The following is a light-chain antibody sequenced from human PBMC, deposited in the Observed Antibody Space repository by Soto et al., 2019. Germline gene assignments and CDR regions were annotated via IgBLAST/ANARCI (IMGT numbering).Light chain of an antibody. J-gene: IGKJ1*01. CDR2: DAS. CDR3: QQYNSYGT. Sequence: DIQMPQSPSTLPASVGDRVTLTCRASQTISSWLAWYQQKPGKAPKLLIYDASSLESGVPSRFSGSGSGTEFTLTISSLQPDDFATYFCQQYNSYGTFGQGTKVDIK. V-gene: IGKV1-5*01. CDR1: QTISSW.